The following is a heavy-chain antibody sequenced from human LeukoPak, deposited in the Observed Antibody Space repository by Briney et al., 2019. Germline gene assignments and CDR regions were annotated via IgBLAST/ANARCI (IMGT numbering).Heavy chain of an antibody. J-gene: IGHJ4*02. CDR3: ARGMQWLKS. CDR1: GFTFSSYS. V-gene: IGHV3-48*01. D-gene: IGHD6-19*01. CDR2: ISSSSSTI. Sequence: GGSLRLSCAASGFTFSSYSMNWVRQAPGKGLEWVSYISSSSSTIYYADSVKGRFIISRDNAKNSLYPQMNSLRAEDTAVYYCARGMQWLKSWGQGTLVTVSS.